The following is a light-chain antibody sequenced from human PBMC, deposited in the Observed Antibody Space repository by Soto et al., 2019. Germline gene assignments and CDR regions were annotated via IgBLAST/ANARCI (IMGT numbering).Light chain of an antibody. CDR3: SSFASSNTWV. J-gene: IGLJ3*02. CDR2: EVT. Sequence: QSVLTQPPSASGSPGQSGTISCTGTSSDVGAYNYVSWYQQHAGKAPKLVIYEVTKRPSGVPDRFSGSKSANTASLTVSGLQAEYEADYYCSSFASSNTWVFGGGTKVTVL. V-gene: IGLV2-8*01. CDR1: SSDVGAYNY.